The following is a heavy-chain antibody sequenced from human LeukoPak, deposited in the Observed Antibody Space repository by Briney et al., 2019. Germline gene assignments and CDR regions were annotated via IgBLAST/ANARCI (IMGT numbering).Heavy chain of an antibody. CDR3: ARLIGGPGSYSDY. CDR1: GGSISNSGYY. CDR2: VFYNGGT. V-gene: IGHV4-39*01. Sequence: SETLSLTCTVSGGSISNSGYYWGWIRQPPGKGLEWIGSVFYNGGTYYNPSLKSRVTISVDTSKNQFSLNLSSVTAADTAVYYCARLIGGPGSYSDYWGQGALVTVSS. D-gene: IGHD3-10*01. J-gene: IGHJ4*02.